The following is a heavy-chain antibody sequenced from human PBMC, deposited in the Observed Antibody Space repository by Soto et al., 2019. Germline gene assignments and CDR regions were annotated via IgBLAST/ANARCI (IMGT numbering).Heavy chain of an antibody. CDR3: ARDQSDIVVVPAADYYYGMDV. V-gene: IGHV3-48*02. J-gene: IGHJ6*02. D-gene: IGHD2-2*01. Sequence: EVQLVESGGDLVQPGGSLRLSCAASGFTFSSYSMNWVRQAPGKGLEWVSYISSSRSAIYYADSVKGRFTISRDNAKNSLYLQMNSLRDEDTAVYYCARDQSDIVVVPAADYYYGMDVWGQGTTVTVPS. CDR1: GFTFSSYS. CDR2: ISSSRSAI.